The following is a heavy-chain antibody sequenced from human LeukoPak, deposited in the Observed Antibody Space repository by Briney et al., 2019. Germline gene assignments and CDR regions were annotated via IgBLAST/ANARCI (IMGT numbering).Heavy chain of an antibody. CDR1: GFTFSSYV. D-gene: IGHD2-15*01. J-gene: IGHJ4*02. CDR2: ISGSGGST. CDR3: AKDCSGGSCYGYFDY. Sequence: GGSLRLSCAASGFTFSSYVMSWVRQAPGKGLEWVSAISGSGGSTYYADSVKGRFTISRDNSKNTLYLQMNSLRAEDTAVYYCAKDCSGGSCYGYFDYWGQGTLVTVSS. V-gene: IGHV3-23*01.